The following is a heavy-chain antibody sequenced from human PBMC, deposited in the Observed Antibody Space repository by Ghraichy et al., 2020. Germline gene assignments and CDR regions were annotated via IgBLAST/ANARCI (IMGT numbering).Heavy chain of an antibody. Sequence: SVKVSFKASGGTFSSYAISWVRQAPGQGLEWMGGIIPIFGTANYAQKFQGRVTITADESTSTAYMELSSLRSEDTAVYYCARGGGYSGYDYVGMDVWGQGTTVTVSS. D-gene: IGHD5-12*01. CDR1: GGTFSSYA. V-gene: IGHV1-69*13. J-gene: IGHJ6*02. CDR3: ARGGGYSGYDYVGMDV. CDR2: IIPIFGTA.